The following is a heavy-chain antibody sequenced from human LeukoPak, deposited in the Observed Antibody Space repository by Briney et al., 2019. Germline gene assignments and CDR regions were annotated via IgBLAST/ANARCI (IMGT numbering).Heavy chain of an antibody. CDR1: GFTFSASY. D-gene: IGHD6-19*01. Sequence: GGSLRLSCAASGFTFSASYMTWVRQAPGKGLEWVAFIRYDGSNKYYADSVKGRFTISRDNSKNTLYLQMNSLRAEDTAVYYCAKGRTAYSSGPDYWGQGTLVTVSS. CDR2: IRYDGSNK. V-gene: IGHV3-30*02. CDR3: AKGRTAYSSGPDY. J-gene: IGHJ4*02.